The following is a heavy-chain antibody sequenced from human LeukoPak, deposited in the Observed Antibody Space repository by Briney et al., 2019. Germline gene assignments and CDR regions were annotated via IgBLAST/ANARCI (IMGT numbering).Heavy chain of an antibody. CDR3: AKGKVNHLGGLDY. CDR2: VSETGDGT. CDR1: GFSFSSYA. D-gene: IGHD1-14*01. J-gene: IGHJ4*02. V-gene: IGHV3-23*01. Sequence: GGTLTLSCAVSGFSFSSYAMSWVRQAPGQGLEWVATVSETGDGTYYADSVKGRFFISRDNSKDTFYLQMDSLRADDTAMYYCAKGKVNHLGGLDYWGQGTLVTVSS.